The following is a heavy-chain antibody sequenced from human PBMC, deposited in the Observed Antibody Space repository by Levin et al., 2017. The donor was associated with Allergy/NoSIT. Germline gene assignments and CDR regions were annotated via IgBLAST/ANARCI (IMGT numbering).Heavy chain of an antibody. CDR2: INHSGST. CDR1: GGSFSGYY. D-gene: IGHD3-16*01. Sequence: SETLSLTCAVYGGSFSGYYWGWIRQPPGKGLEWIGEINHSGSTNYNPSLKSRVTISVDTSKNQFSLKLSSVTAADTAVYSGARGVKGGIDYYYYGMDVWGQGTTVTVSS. CDR3: ARGVKGGIDYYYYGMDV. J-gene: IGHJ6*02. V-gene: IGHV4-34*01.